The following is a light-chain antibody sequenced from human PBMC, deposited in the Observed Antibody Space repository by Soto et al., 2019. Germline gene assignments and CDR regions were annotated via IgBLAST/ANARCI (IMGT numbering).Light chain of an antibody. V-gene: IGKV1-39*01. J-gene: IGKJ4*01. CDR2: AAS. CDR3: QQTYSSPPLT. Sequence: DIQMTQSPSSLSASVGDRVTIICRASQSISGYLNWYQQRPGKAPKFLIYAASTLESGVPSRFSGRGSGTNFSLTISSLQPEDFATYYCQQTYSSPPLTFGGGTKVEIK. CDR1: QSISGY.